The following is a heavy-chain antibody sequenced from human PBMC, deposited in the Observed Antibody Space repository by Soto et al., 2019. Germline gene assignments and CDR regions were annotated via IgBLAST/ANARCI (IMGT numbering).Heavy chain of an antibody. J-gene: IGHJ1*01. Sequence: QITLRESGPTLVKPTQTLTLTCTFSGFSLSTSGLGVGWIRQPPGKALELVAFVFWDDDTRYSTLLKNRVTITKDTSKNQVVLTRTNMDSVDTGTYYCAHRRATDGGAVGFWGQGTLSPSPQ. CDR3: AHRRATDGGAVGF. V-gene: IGHV2-5*02. D-gene: IGHD1-26*01. CDR1: GFSLSTSGLG. CDR2: VFWDDDT.